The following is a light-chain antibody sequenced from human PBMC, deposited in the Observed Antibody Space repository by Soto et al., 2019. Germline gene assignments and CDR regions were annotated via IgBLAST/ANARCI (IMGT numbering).Light chain of an antibody. CDR3: QQYNSYPWT. Sequence: IQMTQSPSSLSASVGDRLSITCRASQVITNDLGWYQQKPGKAPKLLIYDASSLQSGVPSRFSGSGSGTEFTLTIINLQPDDFATYYCQQYNSYPWTFGQGTKVDIK. J-gene: IGKJ1*01. CDR1: QVITND. V-gene: IGKV1-17*02. CDR2: DAS.